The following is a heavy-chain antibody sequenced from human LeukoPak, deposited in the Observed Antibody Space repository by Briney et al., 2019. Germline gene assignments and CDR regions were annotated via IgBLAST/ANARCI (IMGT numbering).Heavy chain of an antibody. CDR1: GFTFSSYS. J-gene: IGHJ6*03. Sequence: GGSLRLSRAASGFTFSSYSMNWVRQAPGKGLEWVSYISSSSSTIYYADSVKGRFTISRDNAKNSLYLQMNSLRAEDTAVYYCARKGTTGYYYYYMDVWGKGTTVTVSS. CDR3: ARKGTTGYYYYYMDV. D-gene: IGHD1-1*01. V-gene: IGHV3-48*01. CDR2: ISSSSSTI.